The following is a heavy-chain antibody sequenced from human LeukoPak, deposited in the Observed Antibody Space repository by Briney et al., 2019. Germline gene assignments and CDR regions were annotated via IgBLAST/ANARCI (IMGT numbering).Heavy chain of an antibody. Sequence: ASVKVSCKASGYTFTSYGINWVRQAPGQGLEWMGGIIPIFGTANYAQKFQGRVTITADESTSTAYMELSSLRSEDTAVYYCARDYGGNSGNLDYWGQGTLVTVSS. CDR1: GYTFTSYG. J-gene: IGHJ4*02. CDR2: IIPIFGTA. V-gene: IGHV1-69*13. CDR3: ARDYGGNSGNLDY. D-gene: IGHD4-23*01.